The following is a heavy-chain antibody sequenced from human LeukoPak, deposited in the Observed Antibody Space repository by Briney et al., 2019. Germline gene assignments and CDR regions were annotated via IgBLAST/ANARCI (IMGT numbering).Heavy chain of an antibody. Sequence: GESLKISCKGSGYSFTIYWIGWVRQMPGKGLEWMGIIYPGDSDTRYSPSFQGQVTISADKSISTAYLQWSSLKASDTAMYYCARSYNWNDGEIDYWGQGTLVTVSS. CDR2: IYPGDSDT. D-gene: IGHD1-20*01. CDR1: GYSFTIYW. CDR3: ARSYNWNDGEIDY. J-gene: IGHJ4*02. V-gene: IGHV5-51*01.